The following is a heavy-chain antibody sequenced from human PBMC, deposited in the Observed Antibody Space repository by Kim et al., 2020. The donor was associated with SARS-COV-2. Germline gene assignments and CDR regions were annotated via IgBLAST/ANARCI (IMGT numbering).Heavy chain of an antibody. D-gene: IGHD5-12*01. V-gene: IGHV1-3*01. Sequence: SVKVSCKASGYTFTNYAIQWVRQAPGQGLEWMGWINAGNGNIKYSQKFRGRATLTWDTSASTAYMELRALTSEDTAVYYCARDLLHSGYDYWGQGTLVTVSS. CDR2: INAGNGNI. J-gene: IGHJ4*02. CDR3: ARDLLHSGYDY. CDR1: GYTFTNYA.